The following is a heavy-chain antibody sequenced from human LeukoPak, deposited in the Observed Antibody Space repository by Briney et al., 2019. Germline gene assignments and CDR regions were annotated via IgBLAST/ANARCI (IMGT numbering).Heavy chain of an antibody. Sequence: PGGSLRLSCAASGFTFSSYGMHWVRQAPGKGLEWVAVISYDGSNKYYADSVKGRFTISRDNSKNTLYLQMNSLRAEDTAVYYCAKDPGYSSSWGYFDYWGQGTLVTVSS. CDR1: GFTFSSYG. V-gene: IGHV3-30*18. D-gene: IGHD6-13*01. CDR3: AKDPGYSSSWGYFDY. J-gene: IGHJ4*02. CDR2: ISYDGSNK.